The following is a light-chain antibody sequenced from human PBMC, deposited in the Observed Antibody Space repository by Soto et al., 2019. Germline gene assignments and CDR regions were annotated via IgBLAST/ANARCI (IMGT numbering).Light chain of an antibody. CDR1: QSISSY. CDR3: QKSYSNRALT. J-gene: IGKJ4*01. Sequence: DIQMTQSPSSLSASVGDRVTITCRASQSISSYLNWYQQKPGKAPKLLIYAASSLQSGVPSRFSGSGSGTDLSLTIRSLQTEVFGTYYCQKSYSNRALTFGGGTKVEF. CDR2: AAS. V-gene: IGKV1-39*01.